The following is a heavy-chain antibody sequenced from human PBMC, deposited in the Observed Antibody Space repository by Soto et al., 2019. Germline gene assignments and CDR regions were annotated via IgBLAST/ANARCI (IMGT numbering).Heavy chain of an antibody. J-gene: IGHJ4*02. CDR3: ARELEVATHKGGYRPFDY. Sequence: ASVKVSCKASGGTFSSYTISWVRQAPGQGLEWMGRIIPILGIANYAQKFQGRVTITADKSTSTAYMELSSLRSEDTAVYYCARELEVATHKGGYRPFDYWGQGTLVTVSS. CDR2: IIPILGIA. CDR1: GGTFSSYT. V-gene: IGHV1-69*04. D-gene: IGHD5-12*01.